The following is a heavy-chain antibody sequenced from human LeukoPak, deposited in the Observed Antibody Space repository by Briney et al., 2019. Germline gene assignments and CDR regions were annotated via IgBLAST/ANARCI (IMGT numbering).Heavy chain of an antibody. CDR1: GASISSSGDH. V-gene: IGHV4-39*01. D-gene: IGHD6-19*01. Sequence: SETLSLTCTVSGASISSSGDHWGWIRQPPGKGLEWIGSFYYSGSTYYNPSLKSRVTISVDTSKNQFSLKLSSVTAADTAVYFCARLRVAATYSLHFYCYYGMDVWGQGTTVIVSS. J-gene: IGHJ6*02. CDR3: ARLRVAATYSLHFYCYYGMDV. CDR2: FYYSGST.